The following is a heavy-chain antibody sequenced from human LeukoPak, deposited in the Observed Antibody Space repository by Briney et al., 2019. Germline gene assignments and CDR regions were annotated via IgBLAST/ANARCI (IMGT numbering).Heavy chain of an antibody. D-gene: IGHD6-19*01. V-gene: IGHV4-39*01. Sequence: SETLSLTCTVSGGSISSSSYYWGWIRQPPGKGLEWIGSIYYSGSTYYNPSLKSRVTISVDTSKNQLSLKLSSVTAADTAVYYCARRVADGSGWYRMGYYYYMDVWGKGTTVIISS. J-gene: IGHJ6*03. CDR3: ARRVADGSGWYRMGYYYYMDV. CDR1: GGSISSSSYY. CDR2: IYYSGST.